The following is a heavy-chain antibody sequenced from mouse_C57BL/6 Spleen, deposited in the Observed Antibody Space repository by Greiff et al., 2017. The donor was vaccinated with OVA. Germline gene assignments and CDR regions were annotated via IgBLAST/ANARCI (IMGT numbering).Heavy chain of an antibody. CDR1: GFNIKDDY. CDR3: TRDYYGSRFAY. J-gene: IGHJ3*01. Sequence: EVQLQQPGAELVRPGSSVKLSCTASGFNIKDDYMHWVKQRPEQGLEWIGWIDPENGDTEYASKFQGKATITADTSSNTAYLQLSSLTSEDTAVYYCTRDYYGSRFAYWGQGTLVTVSA. CDR2: IDPENGDT. D-gene: IGHD1-1*01. V-gene: IGHV14-4*01.